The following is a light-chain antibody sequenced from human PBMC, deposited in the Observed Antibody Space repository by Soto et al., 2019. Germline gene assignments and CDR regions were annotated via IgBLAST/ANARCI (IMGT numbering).Light chain of an antibody. Sequence: QSVLAQPPSVSGAPGQRVAISCTGSDSNIGAGFDVHWYQQLPGTAPRLLIYGNNKRPSGVPDRFSGSKSATSASLAITGVQAEDEAEYYCQSYDSSLSGLYVFGTGTKLTVL. V-gene: IGLV1-40*01. CDR3: QSYDSSLSGLYV. J-gene: IGLJ1*01. CDR2: GNN. CDR1: DSNIGAGFD.